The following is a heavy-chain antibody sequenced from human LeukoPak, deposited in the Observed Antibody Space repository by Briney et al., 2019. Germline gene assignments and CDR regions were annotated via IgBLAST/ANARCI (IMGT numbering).Heavy chain of an antibody. CDR1: GFSFSSYE. D-gene: IGHD3-10*01. CDR3: ARGYCYGSGTLGPFDP. CDR2: ISSSGSSI. J-gene: IGHJ5*02. Sequence: GSLRLSCAASGFSFSSYEMNWVRQAPGKGLEWVSYISSSGSSIYNADSVKGRFTISRDNAKNSLYLQMNSLRAEDTAVYYCARGYCYGSGTLGPFDPWGQGTLVTVSS. V-gene: IGHV3-48*03.